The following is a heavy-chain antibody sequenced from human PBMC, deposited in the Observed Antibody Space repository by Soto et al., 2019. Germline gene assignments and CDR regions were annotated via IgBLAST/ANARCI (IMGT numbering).Heavy chain of an antibody. Sequence: SETLSLTCTVSGGSISSSSYYWGWIRQPPGKGLEWIGSIYYSGSTYYNPSLKSRVTISVDTSKNQFSLKLSSVTAADTAVYYCARRPPGGYSYVRDDAFDIWGQGTMVTVSS. CDR3: ARRPPGGYSYVRDDAFDI. CDR2: IYYSGST. CDR1: GGSISSSSYY. D-gene: IGHD5-18*01. V-gene: IGHV4-39*01. J-gene: IGHJ3*02.